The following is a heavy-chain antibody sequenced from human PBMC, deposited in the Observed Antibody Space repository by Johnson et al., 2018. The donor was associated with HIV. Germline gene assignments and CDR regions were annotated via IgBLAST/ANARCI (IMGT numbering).Heavy chain of an antibody. CDR3: AREIIAAADDI. J-gene: IGHJ3*02. CDR1: GFTFSSYA. Sequence: EVQLVESGGGVVQPGRSLRLSCVASGFTFSSYAMSWVRQAPGKGLEWVSYISSSGSTIYYADSVKGRFTISRDNAKNSLYLQMNSLRAEDTAVYYCAREIIAAADDIWGQGTMVTVSS. V-gene: IGHV3-48*04. CDR2: ISSSGSTI. D-gene: IGHD6-13*01.